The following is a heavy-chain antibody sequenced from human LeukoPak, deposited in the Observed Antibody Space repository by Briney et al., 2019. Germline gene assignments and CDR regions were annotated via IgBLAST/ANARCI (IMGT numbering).Heavy chain of an antibody. CDR3: ARGGYYYDTTGSPGDY. Sequence: GTSLRLSCVVSGFTLTNYALHWVRQAPGKGLEWVEVISYAGTNKYYADSVKGRFTISRDISKNTVYLHMDSLRDEDTAVYFCARGGYYYDTTGSPGDYWGQGTLVTVSS. J-gene: IGHJ4*02. CDR2: ISYAGTNK. D-gene: IGHD3-22*01. V-gene: IGHV3-30-3*01. CDR1: GFTLTNYA.